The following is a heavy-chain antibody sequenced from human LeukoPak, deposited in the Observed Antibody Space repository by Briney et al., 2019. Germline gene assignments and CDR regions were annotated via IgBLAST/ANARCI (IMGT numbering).Heavy chain of an antibody. V-gene: IGHV3-30*02. CDR2: IRYDGSNK. Sequence: GGSLRLSCAASGFTFSNYGMHWVRQAPGKGLEWVAFIRYDGSNKYYADSVKGRFTISRDNSKNTLYLQMNSLRAEDTAVYYCARDGRDYYDSSGHFDYWGQGTLVTVSS. CDR3: ARDGRDYYDSSGHFDY. D-gene: IGHD3-22*01. J-gene: IGHJ4*02. CDR1: GFTFSNYG.